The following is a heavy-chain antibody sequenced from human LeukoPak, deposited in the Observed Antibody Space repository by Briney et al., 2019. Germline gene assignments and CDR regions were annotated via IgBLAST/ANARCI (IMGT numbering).Heavy chain of an antibody. CDR2: IIPILGIA. CDR3: ARVASIAAAGPFDY. D-gene: IGHD6-13*01. J-gene: IGHJ4*02. Sequence: GASVKVSCKASGGTFSSYAISWVRQAPGQGLEWMGRIIPILGIANYAQKFQGRVTITADKSTSTAYMELSSLRSEDTAVYYCARVASIAAAGPFDYWGQGTLVTVSS. CDR1: GGTFSSYA. V-gene: IGHV1-69*04.